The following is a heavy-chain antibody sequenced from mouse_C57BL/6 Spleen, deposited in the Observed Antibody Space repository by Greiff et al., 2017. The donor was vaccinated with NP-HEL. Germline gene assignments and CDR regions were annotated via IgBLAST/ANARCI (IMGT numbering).Heavy chain of an antibody. CDR2: INPNNGGT. CDR3: ARSPITTVVYFDV. J-gene: IGHJ1*03. Sequence: VQLQQSGPELVKPGASVKISCKASGYTFTDYYMNWVKQSHGKSLEWIGDINPNNGGTSYNQKFKGKATLTVDKSSSTAYMELRSLTSEDSAVYYCARSPITTVVYFDVWGTGTTVTVSS. CDR1: GYTFTDYY. V-gene: IGHV1-26*01. D-gene: IGHD1-1*01.